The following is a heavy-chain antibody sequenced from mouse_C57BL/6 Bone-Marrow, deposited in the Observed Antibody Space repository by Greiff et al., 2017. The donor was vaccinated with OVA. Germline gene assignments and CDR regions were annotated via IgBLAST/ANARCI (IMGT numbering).Heavy chain of an antibody. CDR3: ARSVYYYGWYFDY. Sequence: QVQLQQPGTELVKPGASVKLSCKASGYTFPSYWMHWVKQRPGQGLEWIGNINPSNGGTNYNEKFKSKATLTVAKSSSTAYMQLSSLTSEDSAVYYCARSVYYYGWYFDYWGQGTTLTVSS. V-gene: IGHV1-53*01. CDR2: INPSNGGT. D-gene: IGHD1-1*01. CDR1: GYTFPSYW. J-gene: IGHJ2*01.